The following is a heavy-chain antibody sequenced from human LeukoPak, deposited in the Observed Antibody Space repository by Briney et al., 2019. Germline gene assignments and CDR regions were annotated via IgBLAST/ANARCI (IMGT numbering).Heavy chain of an antibody. D-gene: IGHD6-19*01. CDR3: ARPTTYSSAILTAVAPDDPFDY. CDR1: GFTSRSNW. J-gene: IGHJ4*02. Sequence: GGPLHPSCAASGFTSRSNWMHWVRQAPGKGRVWVSRINSDGSSTSYADSVKGRFTISRDNAKNTLYLQMNSLRAEDTAVYYCARPTTYSSAILTAVAPDDPFDYWGQGTLVTVSS. V-gene: IGHV3-74*01. CDR2: INSDGSST.